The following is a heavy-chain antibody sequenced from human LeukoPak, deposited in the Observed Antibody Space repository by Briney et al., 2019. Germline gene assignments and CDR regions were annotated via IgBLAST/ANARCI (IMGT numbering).Heavy chain of an antibody. V-gene: IGHV3-23*01. CDR2: ISGSGGST. D-gene: IGHD4-11*01. CDR3: AKDDHYTNWFDP. J-gene: IGHJ5*02. CDR1: GFTFSSYG. Sequence: GGSLRLSCAASGFTFSSYGMPWVRQAPGKGLEWVSAISGSGGSTYYADSVKGRFTISRDNSKNTLYLQMNSLRAEDTAVYYCAKDDHYTNWFDPWGQGTLVTVSS.